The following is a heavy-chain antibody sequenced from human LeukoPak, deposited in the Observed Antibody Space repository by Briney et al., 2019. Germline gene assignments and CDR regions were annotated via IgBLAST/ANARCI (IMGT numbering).Heavy chain of an antibody. V-gene: IGHV3-7*01. Sequence: GGSLRLSCAASGFTFSSYWMSWVRQAPGKGPEWVANIKQDGSEKYYVDSVKGRFTISRDNAKNSLYLQMNSLRAEDTAVYYCARQEDIVVVPADPVLYYFDYWGQGTLVTVSS. CDR3: ARQEDIVVVPADPVLYYFDY. CDR1: GFTFSSYW. J-gene: IGHJ4*02. D-gene: IGHD2-2*01. CDR2: IKQDGSEK.